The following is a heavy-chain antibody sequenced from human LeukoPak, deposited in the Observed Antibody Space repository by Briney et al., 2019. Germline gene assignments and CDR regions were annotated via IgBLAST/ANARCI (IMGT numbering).Heavy chain of an antibody. CDR2: INYSGST. J-gene: IGHJ4*02. CDR1: GGFISSGGHY. V-gene: IGHV4-30-4*08. Sequence: PSETLSLTCIVSGGFISSGGHYWSWIRQHPGKGLEWIGYINYSGSTYYNPSLKSRVTISVDTSKNQFSLKLSSVTAADTAVYYCARNVWGSYRYTDLDYWGQGTLVTVSS. D-gene: IGHD3-16*02. CDR3: ARNVWGSYRYTDLDY.